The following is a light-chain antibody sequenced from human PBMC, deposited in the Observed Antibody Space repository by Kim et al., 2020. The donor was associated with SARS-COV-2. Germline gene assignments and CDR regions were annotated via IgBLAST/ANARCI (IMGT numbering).Light chain of an antibody. CDR3: AALSWQPERWV. V-gene: IGLV1-44*01. J-gene: IGLJ3*02. Sequence: PQAPGTAPKLLICNNNQRPSGVPDRFSGSKSGTSASLAISGLQSEDEADYYCAALSWQPERWVFGGGTQLTVL. CDR2: NNN.